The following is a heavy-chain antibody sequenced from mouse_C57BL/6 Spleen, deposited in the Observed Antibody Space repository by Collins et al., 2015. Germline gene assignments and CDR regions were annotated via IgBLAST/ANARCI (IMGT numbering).Heavy chain of an antibody. CDR2: ILPGSVST. CDR3: ARGAYYGRYFDV. V-gene: IGHV1-9*01. CDR1: GYTFSSYW. Sequence: QVQLQRSGAELMKPGASVKISCKATGYTFSSYWIEWVKQRPGHGLEWIGEILPGSVSTNYNEKFKGKATFTADTSSNTAYMQLSSLTSEDSAVYYCARGAYYGRYFDVWGAGTTVTVSS. J-gene: IGHJ1*01. D-gene: IGHD1-1*01.